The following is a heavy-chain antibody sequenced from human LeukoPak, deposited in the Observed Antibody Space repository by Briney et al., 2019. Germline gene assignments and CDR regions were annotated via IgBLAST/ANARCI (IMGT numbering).Heavy chain of an antibody. CDR1: GVSISSYY. V-gene: IGHV4-59*01. CDR3: ARVGDFWSGSWYMDV. D-gene: IGHD3-3*01. J-gene: IGHJ6*03. Sequence: PSETLSLTCTVSGVSISSYYWSWIRQPPGKGLEWIGYIYYSGSTNYNPSLKSRVTISVDTSKNQFSLKLSSVTAADTAVYYCARVGDFWSGSWYMDVWGKGTTVTVSS. CDR2: IYYSGST.